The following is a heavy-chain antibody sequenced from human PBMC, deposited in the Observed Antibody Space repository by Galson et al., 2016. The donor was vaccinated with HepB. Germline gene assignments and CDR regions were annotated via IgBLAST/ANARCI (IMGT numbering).Heavy chain of an antibody. CDR1: GDSVNSGNYY. J-gene: IGHJ5*02. CDR2: IHYSGSS. CDR3: ARGGVTTGWLTATIKWFDP. V-gene: IGHV4-61*01. D-gene: IGHD6-19*01. Sequence: ETLSLTCIVSGDSVNSGNYYWSWIRQTPGQALEWIGDIHYSGSSRYNPSLKSRVSISMDMSKNQISLKLSYVTAADTAFYFCARGGVTTGWLTATIKWFDPWGQGKLVTVSS.